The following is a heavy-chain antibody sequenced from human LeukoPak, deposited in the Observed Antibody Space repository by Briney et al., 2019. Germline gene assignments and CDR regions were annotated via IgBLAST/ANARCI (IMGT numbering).Heavy chain of an antibody. CDR2: ISAYNGNT. Sequence: ASVKVSCKASGYTFTSYGISWVRQAPGQGLEWMGWISAYNGNTNYAQKLQGRVTMTTDTSTSTAYMELRSLRSDDTAVYYCARDNVRAISSGLRNPFDYWGQGTLVTVSS. CDR1: GYTFTSYG. CDR3: ARDNVRAISSGLRNPFDY. J-gene: IGHJ4*02. D-gene: IGHD6-19*01. V-gene: IGHV1-18*01.